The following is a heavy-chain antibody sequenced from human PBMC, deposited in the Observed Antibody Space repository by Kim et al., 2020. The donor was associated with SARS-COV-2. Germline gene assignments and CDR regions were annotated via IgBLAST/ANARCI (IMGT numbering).Heavy chain of an antibody. J-gene: IGHJ4*02. CDR3: ARDGYCRGSDCYEGGY. Sequence: GGSLRLSCAASGFTFSSHGMHWVRQAPGKGLEWVAFISYDGSSSYYADSVKGRFTISRDNSKNTLYLQINTLRLEDTAMFYCARDGYCRGSDCYEGGYWGQRTLVTVS. CDR1: GFTFSSHG. V-gene: IGHV3-30*03. CDR2: ISYDGSSS. D-gene: IGHD2-21*02.